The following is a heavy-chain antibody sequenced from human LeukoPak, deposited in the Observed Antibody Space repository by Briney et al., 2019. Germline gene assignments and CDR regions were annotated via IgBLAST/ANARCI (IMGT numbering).Heavy chain of an antibody. CDR2: IWYDGSNK. CDR1: GFTFSSYG. V-gene: IGHV3-33*08. D-gene: IGHD3-10*01. J-gene: IGHJ4*02. Sequence: GGSLRLSCAASGFTFSSYGMHWVRQAPGKGLEWVAVIWYDGSNKYYADSVKGRFTISRDNSKNTLYLQMNSLRAEDTAVYYCARDSPITMVRGVMDYWGQGTLVTVSS. CDR3: ARDSPITMVRGVMDY.